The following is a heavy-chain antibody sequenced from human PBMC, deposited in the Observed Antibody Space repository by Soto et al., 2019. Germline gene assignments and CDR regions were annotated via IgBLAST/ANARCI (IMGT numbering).Heavy chain of an antibody. Sequence: LSLTCTVSGGSISSGDYYRSWIRQPPGKGLEWIGYIYYSGSTYYNPSLKSRVTISVDTSKNQFSLKLSSVTAADTAVYYCARVVPAAPGVDYWGQGTLVTVSS. J-gene: IGHJ4*02. D-gene: IGHD2-2*01. CDR3: ARVVPAAPGVDY. CDR2: IYYSGST. CDR1: GGSISSGDYY. V-gene: IGHV4-30-4*01.